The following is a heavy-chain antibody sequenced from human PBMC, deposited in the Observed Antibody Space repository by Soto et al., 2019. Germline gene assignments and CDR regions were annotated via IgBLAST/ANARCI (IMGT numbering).Heavy chain of an antibody. D-gene: IGHD5-12*01. V-gene: IGHV4-39*01. J-gene: IGHJ4*02. CDR2: IYYSGST. CDR1: GGSISSSSYY. Sequence: QLQLQESGPGLVKPSETLSLTCTVSGGSISSSSYYWGWIRQPPGKGLEWIGSIYYSGSTYYNPSLKSRVTISVDTSKNQFSLKLSSVTAADTAVYYCARHRGYSGYDLFDYWGQGTLVTVSS. CDR3: ARHRGYSGYDLFDY.